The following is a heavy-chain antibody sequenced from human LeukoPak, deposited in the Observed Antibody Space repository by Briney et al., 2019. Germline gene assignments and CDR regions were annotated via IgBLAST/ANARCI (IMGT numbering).Heavy chain of an antibody. Sequence: GGSLRLSCAASGFTFSSYGMHWVRQAPGKGLEWVSAISGSGGSTYYADSVKGRFTISRDNSKNTLYLQMNSLRAEDTAVYYCAKDPRGGYGSGSYEYYFDYWGQGTLVTVSS. V-gene: IGHV3-23*01. CDR2: ISGSGGST. D-gene: IGHD3-10*01. CDR3: AKDPRGGYGSGSYEYYFDY. CDR1: GFTFSSYG. J-gene: IGHJ4*02.